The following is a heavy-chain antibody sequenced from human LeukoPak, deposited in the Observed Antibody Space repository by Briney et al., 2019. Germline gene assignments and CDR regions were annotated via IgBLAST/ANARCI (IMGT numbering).Heavy chain of an antibody. Sequence: SETLSLTCAVYGGSFSGYYWSWLRQPPGKGLEWIGEINHSGSTNYNPSLKSRVTISVDTSKNQFSLKLSSVTAADTAVYYCARGGPRYYDSSGYYYYWGQGTLVTVSS. CDR1: GGSFSGYY. CDR3: ARGGPRYYDSSGYYYY. D-gene: IGHD3-22*01. J-gene: IGHJ4*02. CDR2: INHSGST. V-gene: IGHV4-34*01.